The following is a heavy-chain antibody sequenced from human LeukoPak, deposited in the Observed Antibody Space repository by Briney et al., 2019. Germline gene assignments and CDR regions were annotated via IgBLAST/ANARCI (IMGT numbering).Heavy chain of an antibody. CDR1: GFAFSRDT. Sequence: GGSLRLSCAGYGFAFSRDTMNWVRQAPGKGLEWVSYISSSSSTVYSADSVKGRFTISRDNAKNSLYLQMNSLRAEDTAVYYCARDSPPDIWGQGTMVTVSS. CDR2: ISSSSSTV. CDR3: ARDSPPDI. J-gene: IGHJ3*02. V-gene: IGHV3-48*01.